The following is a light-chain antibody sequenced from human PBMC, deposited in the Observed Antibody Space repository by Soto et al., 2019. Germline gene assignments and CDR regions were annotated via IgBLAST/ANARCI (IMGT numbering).Light chain of an antibody. V-gene: IGLV2-14*02. J-gene: IGLJ1*01. Sequence: QSALTQPASVSGSPGQSIPIPCTGPSIDVGSYNLVSWYQQYPGKAPKLMIYEVSYRPSGVSNRFSGSKSGNTASLTISGLQAEDEADYYCSSFTTSSTRVFGTGTKLTVL. CDR2: EVS. CDR1: SIDVGSYNL. CDR3: SSFTTSSTRV.